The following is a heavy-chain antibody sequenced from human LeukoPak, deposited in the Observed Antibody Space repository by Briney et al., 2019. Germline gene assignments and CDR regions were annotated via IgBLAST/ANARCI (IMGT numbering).Heavy chain of an antibody. D-gene: IGHD4-23*01. J-gene: IGHJ4*02. Sequence: SETLSLTCTVSGGSISSYYWSWIRQPPGKGLEWIGYIYYSGSTNYNPSLKSRVTISVDTSKNQFSLKLTSVTAADTAVYFCARGSNSPDYWGQGALATVSS. CDR1: GGSISSYY. CDR3: ARGSNSPDY. CDR2: IYYSGST. V-gene: IGHV4-59*01.